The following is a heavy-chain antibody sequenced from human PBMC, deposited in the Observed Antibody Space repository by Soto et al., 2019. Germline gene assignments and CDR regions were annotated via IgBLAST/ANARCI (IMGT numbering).Heavy chain of an antibody. CDR3: ARRAAVPVTSLWFAP. D-gene: IGHD6-19*01. CDR1: KGTFNRDA. CDR2: IIPMFGTA. Sequence: GASVKVSCKASKGTFNRDAITCVRQVPGQGLEWMGGIIPMFGTADYAQKFQGRVTITADESTGTAYMELSSLRSEDTAVYYCARRAAVPVTSLWFAPWVQGTLVTVSS. V-gene: IGHV1-69*13. J-gene: IGHJ5*02.